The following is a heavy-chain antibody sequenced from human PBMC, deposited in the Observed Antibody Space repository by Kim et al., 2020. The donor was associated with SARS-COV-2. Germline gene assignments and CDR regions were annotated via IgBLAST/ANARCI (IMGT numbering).Heavy chain of an antibody. J-gene: IGHJ4*02. D-gene: IGHD5-18*01. CDR2: IYHSGST. CDR3: ARDLEYSYGFDY. CDR1: GGSISSSNW. V-gene: IGHV4-4*02. Sequence: SETLSLTCAVSGGSISSSNWWCWVRQPPGRGLEWSGEIYHSGSTNYNPSLKSRVTISVDKSKNQFSLKLSFVTAADTAVYYCARDLEYSYGFDYWGQGTLVTVSS.